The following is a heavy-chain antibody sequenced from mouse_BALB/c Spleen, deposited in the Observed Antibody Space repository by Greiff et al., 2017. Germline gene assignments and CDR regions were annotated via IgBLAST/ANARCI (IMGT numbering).Heavy chain of an antibody. V-gene: IGHV1S135*01. Sequence: VQLQQSGPELMKPGASVKISCKASGYSFTSYYMHWVKQSHGKSLEWIGYIDPFNGGTSYNQKFKGKATLTVDKSSSTAYMHLSSLTSEDSAVYYCAREGAYYRYLMDYWGQGTSVTVSS. CDR2: IDPFNGGT. J-gene: IGHJ4*01. CDR3: AREGAYYRYLMDY. CDR1: GYSFTSYY. D-gene: IGHD2-14*01.